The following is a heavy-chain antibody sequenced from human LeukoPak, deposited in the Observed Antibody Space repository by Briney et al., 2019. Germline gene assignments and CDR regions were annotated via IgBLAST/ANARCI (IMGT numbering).Heavy chain of an antibody. CDR3: ARQRGITIFGVVHRNGFDP. D-gene: IGHD3-3*01. V-gene: IGHV5-51*01. J-gene: IGHJ5*02. CDR2: IYPGDSDT. CDR1: GYSFTSYW. Sequence: GESLKISCKGSGYSFTSYWIGWVRQMPGKGLEWMGIIYPGDSDTRYSPSFQGQVTISADKSISTAYLQWSSLKASDTAMYYCARQRGITIFGVVHRNGFDPWGQGTLVTVSS.